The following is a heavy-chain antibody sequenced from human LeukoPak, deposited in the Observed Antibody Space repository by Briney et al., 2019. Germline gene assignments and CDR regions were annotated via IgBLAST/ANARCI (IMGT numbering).Heavy chain of an antibody. CDR1: GFTFSSYS. J-gene: IGHJ4*02. V-gene: IGHV3-21*01. D-gene: IGHD3-22*01. CDR3: ASLNPFYDSSGFGY. CDR2: ISSSSSYI. Sequence: GGSLRLSCAASGFTFSSYSMNWVRQAPGKGLEWVSSISSSSSYIYYADSVKGRFTISRDNAKNSLYLQMNSLRAEDTAVYYCASLNPFYDSSGFGYWGQGTLVTVSS.